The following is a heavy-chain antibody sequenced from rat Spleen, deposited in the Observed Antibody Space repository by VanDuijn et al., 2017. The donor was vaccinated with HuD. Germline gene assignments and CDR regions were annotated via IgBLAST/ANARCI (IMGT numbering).Heavy chain of an antibody. J-gene: IGHJ3*01. CDR3: ARHGLMYLPGWFAY. CDR2: ISYDGTST. V-gene: IGHV5-29*01. CDR1: GFIFSDYY. Sequence: EVQLVESDGGLVQPGRSLKLSCAASGFIFSDYYMAWVRQAPTKGLELVATISYDGTSTYYRDSVKGRFTISRDNAKITLYLQMDSLRSEDTATYYCARHGLMYLPGWFAYWGQGTLVTVSS. D-gene: IGHD1-6*01.